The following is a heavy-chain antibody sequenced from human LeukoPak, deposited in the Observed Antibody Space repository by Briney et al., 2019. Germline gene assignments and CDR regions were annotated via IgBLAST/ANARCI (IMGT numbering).Heavy chain of an antibody. CDR2: INPNSGGT. Sequence: ASVKVSCKASGYTFTGYYMHWVRQAPGQGLEWMGWINPNSGGTNYAQKFQGRVTMTRDTSISTAYMELSRLRSDDTAVYYCARDSHLNYYDSSGYNWFDPWGQGTLVTVSS. CDR1: GYTFTGYY. CDR3: ARDSHLNYYDSSGYNWFDP. V-gene: IGHV1-2*02. D-gene: IGHD3-22*01. J-gene: IGHJ5*02.